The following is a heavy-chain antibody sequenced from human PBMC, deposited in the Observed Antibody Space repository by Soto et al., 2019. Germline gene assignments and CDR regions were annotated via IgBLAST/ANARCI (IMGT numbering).Heavy chain of an antibody. V-gene: IGHV4-59*01. CDR1: SGSISTYN. D-gene: IGHD2-21*01. CDR3: AGDRNFAYFRY. Sequence: SETQSLTFNVSSGSISTYNRRCMRQPPGKRLEWIDYIYYTGSTNYNPSLKTRVAISMDTSKNQFSLNLSSVSAAYTSFYYCAGDRNFAYFRYWGLGTLVTVSS. J-gene: IGHJ4*02. CDR2: IYYTGST.